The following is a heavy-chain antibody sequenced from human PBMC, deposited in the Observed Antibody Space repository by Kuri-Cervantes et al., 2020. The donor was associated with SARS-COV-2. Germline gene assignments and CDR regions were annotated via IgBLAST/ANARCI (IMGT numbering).Heavy chain of an antibody. CDR1: GFTFDDYT. D-gene: IGHD6-13*01. CDR2: ISWDGGST. CDR3: AKGFGAAAGTAWYFDL. V-gene: IGHV3-43*01. Sequence: GGSLRLSCAASGFTFDDYTMHWVRQAPGKGLEWVSLISWDGGSTYYADSVKGRFTISRDSSKNSLYLQMNSLRTEDTALYYCAKGFGAAAGTAWYFDLWGRGTLVTVSS. J-gene: IGHJ2*01.